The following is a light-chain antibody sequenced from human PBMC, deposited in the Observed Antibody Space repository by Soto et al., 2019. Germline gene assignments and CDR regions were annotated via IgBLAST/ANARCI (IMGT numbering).Light chain of an antibody. Sequence: IVLTQSPGTLYFSPGERATLSCRASQSVSSSYLAWYQQKPGQSPRLLIHGASSRATGIPDRFSGSGSGTDVILTISRLEPEDFAVYYCQQYGSSPTFVQGTKVEIK. CDR1: QSVSSSY. CDR3: QQYGSSPT. CDR2: GAS. J-gene: IGKJ1*01. V-gene: IGKV3-20*01.